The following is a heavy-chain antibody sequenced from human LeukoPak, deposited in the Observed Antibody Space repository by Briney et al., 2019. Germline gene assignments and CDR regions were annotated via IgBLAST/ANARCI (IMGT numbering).Heavy chain of an antibody. V-gene: IGHV3-30-3*01. D-gene: IGHD4-17*01. CDR1: GFTFSSYA. CDR2: ISYDGSNK. J-gene: IGHJ3*02. Sequence: LRLSCAATGFTFSSYAMHWVRQAPGKGLEWVAVISYDGSNKYYADSVNGRFTISRDNSKNTLYLQMNSLRAEDTAVYYCARGADYGAYLDDAFDIWGQGTMVTVSS. CDR3: ARGADYGAYLDDAFDI.